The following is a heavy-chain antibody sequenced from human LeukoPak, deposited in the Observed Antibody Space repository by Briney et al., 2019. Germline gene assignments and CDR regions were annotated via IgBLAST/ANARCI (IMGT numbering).Heavy chain of an antibody. Sequence: PGRSLRLSCAASGFTFSSYGMHWVRQAPGKGLEWVSVIYSGGSTYYADSVKGRFTISRDNSKNTLYLQMNSLRAEDTAVYYCARAPVYYYDSVDYWGQGTLVTVSS. D-gene: IGHD3-22*01. CDR1: GFTFSSYG. J-gene: IGHJ4*02. CDR2: IYSGGST. CDR3: ARAPVYYYDSVDY. V-gene: IGHV3-NL1*01.